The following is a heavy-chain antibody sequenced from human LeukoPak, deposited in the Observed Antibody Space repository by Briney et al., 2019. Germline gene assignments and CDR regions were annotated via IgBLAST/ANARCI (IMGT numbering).Heavy chain of an antibody. CDR2: ISAYNGNT. CDR3: GREAPYVYVWGRYFFGSDY. Sequence: ASVKVSCTASGYTFTSYGISWVRQAPGQGLEWMGWISAYNGNTNYAQKLQGRVTMTTDTSTSTAYMELRSLRSADTAVYYCGREAPYVYVWGRYFFGSDYWGQGTLVTVSS. D-gene: IGHD3-16*01. J-gene: IGHJ4*02. V-gene: IGHV1-18*01. CDR1: GYTFTSYG.